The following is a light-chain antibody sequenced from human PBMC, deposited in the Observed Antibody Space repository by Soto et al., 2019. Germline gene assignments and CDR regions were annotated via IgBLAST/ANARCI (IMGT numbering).Light chain of an antibody. CDR1: SIDVGGYNY. CDR2: DVS. J-gene: IGLJ2*01. CDR3: SSDTSSSTSVV. V-gene: IGLV2-14*01. Sequence: QSALTQPASVSGSPGQSITISCTGTSIDVGGYNYVSWYQQHPGKAPKLMIYDVSKRPSGVSNRFSGFKSGNTASLTISGLQAEDEADYYCSSDTSSSTSVVFGGGTKLTVL.